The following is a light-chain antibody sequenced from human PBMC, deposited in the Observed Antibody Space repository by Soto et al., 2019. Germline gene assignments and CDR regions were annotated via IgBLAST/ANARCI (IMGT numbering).Light chain of an antibody. CDR1: QGISSE. J-gene: IGKJ2*01. Sequence: EIVMTQSPATLSLSPGERAALSCRASQGISSELAWYQQKPGQPPRLLIYGASTSPTGVPARFTGSGSGSDFTLTISGLQSEDFAVYYCQQGHNWPLTFGQGTRLEI. CDR3: QQGHNWPLT. V-gene: IGKV3-15*01. CDR2: GAS.